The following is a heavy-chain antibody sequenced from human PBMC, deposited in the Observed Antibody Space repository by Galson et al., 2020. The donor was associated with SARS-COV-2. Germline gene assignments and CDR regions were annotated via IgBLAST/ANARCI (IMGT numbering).Heavy chain of an antibody. Sequence: NSGGSLRLSCVASGFTFSDYYMSWVRQIPGKGLEWIAYMSTNGESIYYADSVKGRFTISRDNTKNSLYMQMNSLRAEDSGVYFCVRDRGSGYDFKTGYGMDVWGQGTTVTV. D-gene: IGHD5-12*01. V-gene: IGHV3-11*04. CDR3: VRDRGSGYDFKTGYGMDV. CDR2: MSTNGESI. CDR1: GFTFSDYY. J-gene: IGHJ6*02.